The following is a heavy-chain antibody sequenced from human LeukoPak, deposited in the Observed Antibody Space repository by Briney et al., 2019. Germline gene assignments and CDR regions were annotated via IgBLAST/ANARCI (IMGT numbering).Heavy chain of an antibody. V-gene: IGHV3-30*18. Sequence: GSLRLSCAASGFTFSSYGMHWVRQAPGKGLEWVAVISYDGSNKYYADSVKGRFTISRDNSKNTLYLQMNSLRAEDTAVYYCAKELPEDRDVVVPAAPYYYYYYGMDVWGQGTTVTVSS. J-gene: IGHJ6*02. D-gene: IGHD2-2*01. CDR1: GFTFSSYG. CDR3: AKELPEDRDVVVPAAPYYYYYYGMDV. CDR2: ISYDGSNK.